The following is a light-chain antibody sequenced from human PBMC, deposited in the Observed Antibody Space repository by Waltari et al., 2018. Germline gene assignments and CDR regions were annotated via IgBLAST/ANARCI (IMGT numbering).Light chain of an antibody. CDR1: SSDVGGYNY. Sequence: GQSITISCTGTSSDVGGYNYVSWYQQHPGKAPKLMIYDVSYRPSGVSNSFSGSKSGNTASLPISGLQAEDEADYYFSSYNHRHSRVVFGGGTKLTVL. CDR2: DVS. J-gene: IGLJ2*01. V-gene: IGLV2-14*03. CDR3: SSYNHRHSRVV.